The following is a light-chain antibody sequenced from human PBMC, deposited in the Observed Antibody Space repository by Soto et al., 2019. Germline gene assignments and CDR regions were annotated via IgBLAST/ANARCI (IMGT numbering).Light chain of an antibody. CDR2: DVS. V-gene: IGLV2-14*03. CDR1: SSDIGDYDY. CDR3: SSSTTRGLYV. J-gene: IGLJ1*01. Sequence: QSVLTQPASVSGSPGQSITISCTGPSSDIGDYDYVSWHQQHPGKAPKLMIYDVSNRPSGVSNRFSGSKSGNTASLTISGLQAEDEADYYCSSSTTRGLYVFGAGTRSPS.